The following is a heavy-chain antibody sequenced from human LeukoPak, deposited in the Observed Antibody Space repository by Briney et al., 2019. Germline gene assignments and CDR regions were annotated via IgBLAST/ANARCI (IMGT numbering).Heavy chain of an antibody. V-gene: IGHV1-69*04. CDR2: IIPILGIA. CDR3: ARDLLNSGSYRRPKYYFDY. CDR1: GGTFSSYA. D-gene: IGHD1-26*01. Sequence: ASVKVSCKASGGTFSSYAISWVRQAPGQGLEWMGRIIPILGIANYAQKFQGRVTITADKSTSTAYMELSSLRSEDTAVYYCARDLLNSGSYRRPKYYFDYWGQGTLVTVSS. J-gene: IGHJ4*02.